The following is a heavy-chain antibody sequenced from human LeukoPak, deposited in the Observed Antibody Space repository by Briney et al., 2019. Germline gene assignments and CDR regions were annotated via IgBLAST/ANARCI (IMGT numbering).Heavy chain of an antibody. CDR2: ISAYNGNT. Sequence: GSVKVSCKASGYTFTSYGISWVRQAPGRGLEWMGWISAYNGNTNYAQKLQGRVTMTTDTSTSTAYMELRSLRSDDTAVYYCARVGEGEYYYDSSGYAYWGQGTLVTVSS. V-gene: IGHV1-18*01. CDR1: GYTFTSYG. CDR3: ARVGEGEYYYDSSGYAY. D-gene: IGHD3-22*01. J-gene: IGHJ4*02.